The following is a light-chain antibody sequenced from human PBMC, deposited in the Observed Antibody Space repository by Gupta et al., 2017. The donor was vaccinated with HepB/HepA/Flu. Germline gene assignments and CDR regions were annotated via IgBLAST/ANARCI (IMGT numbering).Light chain of an antibody. CDR1: QSININ. V-gene: IGKV3-11*01. J-gene: IGKJ1*01. Sequence: EIALTQSPATLSLSPGERATLSCRASQSININLAGYQQKPGQAPSLVMYEISNRATGIPARFSGSGSGTDFALKISSLEPEDFAVYYCHQRRHWPWTFGQGTTLEMK. CDR2: EIS. CDR3: HQRRHWPWT.